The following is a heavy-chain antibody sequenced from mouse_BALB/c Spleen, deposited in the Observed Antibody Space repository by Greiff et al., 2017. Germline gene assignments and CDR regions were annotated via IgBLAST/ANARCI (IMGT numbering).Heavy chain of an antibody. CDR3: ARPITTVVATPYAMDY. J-gene: IGHJ4*01. CDR2: ISSGGSYT. V-gene: IGHV5-9-3*01. Sequence: EVKLVESGGGLVKPGGSLKLSCAASGFPFSSSAMSWVRQTPEKRLEWVATISSGGSYTYYPASVKGRFTISRDNAKNTLYLQMSSLRSEDTAMYYCARPITTVVATPYAMDYWGQGTSVTVSA. CDR1: GFPFSSSA. D-gene: IGHD1-1*01.